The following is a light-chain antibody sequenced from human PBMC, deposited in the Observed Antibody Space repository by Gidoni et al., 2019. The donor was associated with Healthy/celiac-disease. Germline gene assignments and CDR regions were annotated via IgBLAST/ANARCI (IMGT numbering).Light chain of an antibody. V-gene: IGKV1-39*01. CDR2: AAS. CDR3: QQSYSTPPT. Sequence: DIQMTQSPSSLSASVGDRVTITCRASQSISSYLNWYQQKPGKAPKLLIYAASSLQSGVPSRFSGSGSGTDFTLTISSLQPEDFATYYCQQSYSTPPTFGGXTNVEIK. J-gene: IGKJ4*01. CDR1: QSISSY.